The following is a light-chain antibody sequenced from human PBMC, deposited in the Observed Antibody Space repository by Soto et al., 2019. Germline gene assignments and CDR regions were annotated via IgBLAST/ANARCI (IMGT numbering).Light chain of an antibody. Sequence: DIQMTQSPSNLSTSVGDRVTITCRASQTISSWLAWYQQKPGKAPKLLIYKASTLKSGVPSRFSGSGSGTEFTLTISSLQPEEFASYYCIQDYGDSWTVGKGNKVDIK. J-gene: IGKJ1*01. CDR2: KAS. V-gene: IGKV1-5*03. CDR3: IQDYGDSWT. CDR1: QTISSW.